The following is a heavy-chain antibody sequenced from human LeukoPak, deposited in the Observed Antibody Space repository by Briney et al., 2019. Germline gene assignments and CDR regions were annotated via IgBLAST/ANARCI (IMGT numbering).Heavy chain of an antibody. Sequence: GGSLRLSCAASGFAFNTHAMTWVRQAPGKGLEWVSHISARGDVTYYADSVEGRFTISRDNAKNSLYLQMNSLRAEDTALYYCAKGRSSSWYYFDYWGQGTLVTVSS. CDR3: AKGRSSSWYYFDY. V-gene: IGHV3-23*01. J-gene: IGHJ4*02. CDR2: ISARGDVT. CDR1: GFAFNTHA. D-gene: IGHD6-13*01.